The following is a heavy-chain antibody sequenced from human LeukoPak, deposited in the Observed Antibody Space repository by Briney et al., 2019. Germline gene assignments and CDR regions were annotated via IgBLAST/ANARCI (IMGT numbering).Heavy chain of an antibody. D-gene: IGHD5-18*01. V-gene: IGHV3-7*04. Sequence: PGGSLRLSCAASGFTFSSYWMNWVRQPPGKGLEWVANIKQDGSEKYYVDSVKGRFTISRDNVKNSLYLQMNSLRAEDTAVYYCARGRDTGMAYWGQGTLVTVSS. J-gene: IGHJ4*02. CDR1: GFTFSSYW. CDR3: ARGRDTGMAY. CDR2: IKQDGSEK.